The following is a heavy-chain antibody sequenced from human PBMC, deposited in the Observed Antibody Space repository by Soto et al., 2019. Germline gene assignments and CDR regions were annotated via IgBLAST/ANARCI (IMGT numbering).Heavy chain of an antibody. CDR2: IYHSGST. CDR1: SGSISSAHW. CDR3: ATNSYYSLGV. V-gene: IGHV4-4*02. Sequence: SETLSLTCAVSSGSISSAHWWNWVRQPPGKGLEWIGEIYHSGSTNYNPSLKSRVTVSVDKSMNQFSLKLTPVTAADTAVYYCATNSYYSLGVWGQGTTVTVPS. J-gene: IGHJ6*02.